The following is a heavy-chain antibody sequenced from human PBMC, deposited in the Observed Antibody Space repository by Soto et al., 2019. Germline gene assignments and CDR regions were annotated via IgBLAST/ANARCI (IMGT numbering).Heavy chain of an antibody. CDR2: ISSSSSTI. CDR3: ARANYYGSPGDFDY. Sequence: EVQLVESGGGLVQPGGSLRLSCAASGFTFSSYSMNSVRQAPGKGLEWVSYISSSSSTIYYADSVKGRFTISRDNAKNSLYLQMNSLRAEDTAVYYCARANYYGSPGDFDYWGQGTLVTVSS. D-gene: IGHD3-10*01. J-gene: IGHJ4*02. V-gene: IGHV3-48*01. CDR1: GFTFSSYS.